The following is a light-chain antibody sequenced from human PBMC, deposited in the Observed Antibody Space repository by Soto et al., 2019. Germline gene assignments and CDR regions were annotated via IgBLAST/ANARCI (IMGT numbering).Light chain of an antibody. CDR3: QQYENLPLT. CDR2: DAS. CDR1: QNINNY. V-gene: IGKV1-33*01. Sequence: DSQMTQSPSSLSASVGDRVTITCQASQNINNYLNWYQQKPGRAPKLLIYDASNLEAGVPSRFRGSGSGTDFTFTISSLQPEDIAAYYCQQYENLPLTFGGGTKVDIK. J-gene: IGKJ4*01.